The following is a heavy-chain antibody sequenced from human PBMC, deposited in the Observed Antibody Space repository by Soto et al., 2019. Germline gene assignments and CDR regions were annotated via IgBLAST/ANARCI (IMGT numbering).Heavy chain of an antibody. J-gene: IGHJ4*02. Sequence: GGSLRLSCAASGFTFTEYWMNWVRQAPGKGLEWVAYINIDGSEKNYVDSVKGRFTISRDNAKNSLYLQMNSLRVEDTAVYYCARTPRLLDSWGQGTQVTVSS. V-gene: IGHV3-7*01. CDR1: GFTFTEYW. D-gene: IGHD6-6*01. CDR3: ARTPRLLDS. CDR2: INIDGSEK.